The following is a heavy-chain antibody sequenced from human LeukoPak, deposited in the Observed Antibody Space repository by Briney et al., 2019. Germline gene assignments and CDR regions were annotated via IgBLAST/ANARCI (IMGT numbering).Heavy chain of an antibody. CDR3: ARDLLSMVRGAPYV. CDR2: ISSSGSTI. CDR1: GFTFSDYY. D-gene: IGHD3-10*01. J-gene: IGHJ6*02. Sequence: PGGSLRLSCAASGFTFSDYYMSWIRQAPGKGLEWVSYISSSGSTIYYADSVKGRFTISRDNAKNSLYLQMNSLRAEDTAVYYCARDLLSMVRGAPYVWGQGTTVTVSS. V-gene: IGHV3-11*01.